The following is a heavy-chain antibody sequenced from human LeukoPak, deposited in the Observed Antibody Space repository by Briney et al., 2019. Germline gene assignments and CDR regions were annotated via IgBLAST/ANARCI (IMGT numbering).Heavy chain of an antibody. CDR2: ISAYNGNT. J-gene: IGHJ4*02. V-gene: IGHV1-18*01. Sequence: ASVTVSCKASGYTFTSYGISWVRQAPGQGLEWMGWISAYNGNTNYAQKLQGRVTMTTDTSTSTAYMELRSLRSDDTAVYYCARGSAQGIYHGDFTGDFDYWGQGTLVTVSS. D-gene: IGHD4-17*01. CDR3: ARGSAQGIYHGDFTGDFDY. CDR1: GYTFTSYG.